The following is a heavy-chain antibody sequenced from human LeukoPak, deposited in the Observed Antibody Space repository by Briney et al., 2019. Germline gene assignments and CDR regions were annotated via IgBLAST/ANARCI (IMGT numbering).Heavy chain of an antibody. Sequence: SGPALVKPTQTLTLTCTFSGFSLRTSGMCVSWIRQPPGKALEWLARIDWDDDKYYSTSLKTRLTISKDTSKNQVVLTMTNMDPVDTATYYCARILVDYYDSSGYYPDYWGQGTLVTVSS. J-gene: IGHJ4*02. V-gene: IGHV2-70*11. CDR3: ARILVDYYDSSGYYPDY. D-gene: IGHD3-22*01. CDR1: GFSLRTSGMC. CDR2: IDWDDDK.